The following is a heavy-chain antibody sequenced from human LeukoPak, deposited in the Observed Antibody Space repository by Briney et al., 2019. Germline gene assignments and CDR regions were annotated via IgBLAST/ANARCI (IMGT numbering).Heavy chain of an antibody. V-gene: IGHV3-13*01. CDR2: IGTAGDT. Sequence: SGGSLRLSCAASGFTFSDYDMHWVRQPTGKGLEWVAAIGTAGDTYYTGSVKGRFTISRENAKNSLYLQMNSLRAGDTAVYYCARVAMERVGGVYYFDYWGQGTLVTVSS. CDR1: GFTFSDYD. J-gene: IGHJ4*02. CDR3: ARVAMERVGGVYYFDY. D-gene: IGHD1-1*01.